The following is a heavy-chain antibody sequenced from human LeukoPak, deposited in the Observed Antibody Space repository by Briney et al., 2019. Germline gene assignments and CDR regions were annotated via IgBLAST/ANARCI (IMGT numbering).Heavy chain of an antibody. CDR3: ARGGYFDY. Sequence: SETLSLTCAVYGGSFGGYYWSWIRQPPGKGLEWIGEINHSGSTNYNPSLKSRVTISVDTSKNQFSLKLSSVTAADTAVYYCARGGYFDYWGQGTLVTVSS. J-gene: IGHJ4*02. V-gene: IGHV4-34*01. CDR1: GGSFGGYY. CDR2: INHSGST.